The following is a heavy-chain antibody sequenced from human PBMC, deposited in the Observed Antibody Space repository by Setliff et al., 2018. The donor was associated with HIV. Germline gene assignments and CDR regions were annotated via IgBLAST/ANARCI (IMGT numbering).Heavy chain of an antibody. D-gene: IGHD3-10*01. CDR3: ARTFGDLKHYNYYYTIDV. CDR2: IYTSGST. CDR1: DDSLSRSDFY. J-gene: IGHJ6*02. V-gene: IGHV4-4*09. Sequence: SETLSLTCTVTDDSLSRSDFYWAWIRQPPGKGLEWIGYIYTSGSTNYNPALKSRVTISVDTSKNQFSLKLSSVTAADTAVYYCARTFGDLKHYNYYYTIDVWGQGTTVTVSS.